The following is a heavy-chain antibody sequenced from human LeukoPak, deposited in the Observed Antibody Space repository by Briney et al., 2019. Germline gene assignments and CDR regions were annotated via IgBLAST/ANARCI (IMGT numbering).Heavy chain of an antibody. CDR2: IYPADSNT. V-gene: IGHV5-51*01. J-gene: IGHJ4*02. CDR3: AILKYGDYEPFDY. Sequence: GGSLRLSCQGSGYSFTNYWIAWVRQMSGKGLEFMGFIYPADSNTRYSPSFQGQVTISADKSISTAYLQWSSLKASDTAIYYCAILKYGDYEPFDYWGQGTLVTVSS. CDR1: GYSFTNYW. D-gene: IGHD4-17*01.